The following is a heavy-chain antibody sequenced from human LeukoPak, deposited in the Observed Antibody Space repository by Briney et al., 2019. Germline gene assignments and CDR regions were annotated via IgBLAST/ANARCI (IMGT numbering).Heavy chain of an antibody. V-gene: IGHV3-23*01. D-gene: IGHD1-26*01. CDR1: GFSVSNKY. Sequence: PGESLRLSCAASGFSVSNKYMSWVRQAPEKGLEWVSTISGSGGGTYYADSVKGRFTISRDDSKNTLYLQMNSLGAEDTAVYYCVKDLGRYRNNCFDYWGQGTLVTVSS. CDR3: VKDLGRYRNNCFDY. CDR2: ISGSGGGT. J-gene: IGHJ4*02.